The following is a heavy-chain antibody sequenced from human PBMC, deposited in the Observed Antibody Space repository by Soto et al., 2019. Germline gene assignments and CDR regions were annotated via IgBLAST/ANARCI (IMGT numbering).Heavy chain of an antibody. V-gene: IGHV2-70*11. J-gene: IGHJ4*02. CDR2: IDWDDDK. CDR3: ARLVNYDFWSGYFDY. D-gene: IGHD3-3*01. CDR1: GFSLSTSGMC. Sequence: SGPTLVNPTQTLTLTCPFSGFSLSTSGMCVSWIRQPPGKALEWLARIDWDDDKYYSTSLKTRLTISKDTSKNQVVLTMTNMDPVDTATYYCARLVNYDFWSGYFDYWGQGTLVTVSS.